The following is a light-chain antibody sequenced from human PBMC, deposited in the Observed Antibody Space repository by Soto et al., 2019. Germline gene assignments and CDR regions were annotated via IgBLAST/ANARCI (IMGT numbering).Light chain of an antibody. CDR2: AAS. J-gene: IGKJ2*01. V-gene: IGKV1-9*01. Sequence: DIQLTQSPSFLSASVGDRVTITCRASQGISSYFAWYQQKPGKAPKLLIYAASTLQSGVPSRFSGSGSGTEFTLTISSLQPEDFATYYCQQLNSYPLFGQGTKLEIK. CDR1: QGISSY. CDR3: QQLNSYPL.